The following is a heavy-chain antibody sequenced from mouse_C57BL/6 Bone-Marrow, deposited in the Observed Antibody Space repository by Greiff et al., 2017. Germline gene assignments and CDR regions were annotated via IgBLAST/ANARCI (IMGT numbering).Heavy chain of an antibody. V-gene: IGHV14-2*01. CDR2: IDPEDGET. Sequence: EVQLQQSGAELVKPGASVKLSCTASGFNIKDYYIHWVKQRTEQCLEWIGRIDPEDGETKYAPKFQDKATITADTSSNTAYLQLSSLTSDDTAVYYCTRSLIYYGTNYWGQGTTLTVSS. D-gene: IGHD1-1*01. CDR1: GFNIKDYY. CDR3: TRSLIYYGTNY. J-gene: IGHJ2*01.